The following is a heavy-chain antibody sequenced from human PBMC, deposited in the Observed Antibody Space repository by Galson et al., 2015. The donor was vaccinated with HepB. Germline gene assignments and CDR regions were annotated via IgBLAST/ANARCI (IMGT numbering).Heavy chain of an antibody. CDR1: GFTFNRYH. CDR3: AKIMTEDAYYWYGLDV. D-gene: IGHD3-16*01. Sequence: SLRLSCAASGFTFNRYHMDWVRQAPGKGLDSIASISGSDGRTYYADSVKGRFTISRDNSKNTLYLQMNSLRVEDTAVYYCAKIMTEDAYYWYGLDVWGQGTTVTVSS. V-gene: IGHV3-23*01. CDR2: ISGSDGRT. J-gene: IGHJ6*02.